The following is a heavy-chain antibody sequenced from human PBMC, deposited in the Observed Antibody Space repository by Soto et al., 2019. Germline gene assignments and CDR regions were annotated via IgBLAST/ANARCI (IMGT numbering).Heavy chain of an antibody. J-gene: IGHJ6*02. Sequence: GASVKVSCKASGYTFTSYGISWVRQAPGQGLEWMGWISAYNGNTNYAQKLQGRVTMTTDTSTSTAYMELRSLRSDDTAVYYCARQTGSSSWYTSWDYYYYGMDVWGQGTTVTVSS. CDR3: ARQTGSSSWYTSWDYYYYGMDV. CDR1: GYTFTSYG. D-gene: IGHD6-13*01. V-gene: IGHV1-18*01. CDR2: ISAYNGNT.